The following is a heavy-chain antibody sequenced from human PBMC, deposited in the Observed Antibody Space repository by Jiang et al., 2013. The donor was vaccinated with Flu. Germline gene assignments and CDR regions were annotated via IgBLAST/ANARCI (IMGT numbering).Heavy chain of an antibody. D-gene: IGHD3-10*01. CDR1: GYSFTSYW. J-gene: IGHJ2*01. V-gene: IGHV5-51*01. Sequence: AEVKKPGESLKISCKGSGYSFTSYWIGWVRQMPGKGLEWMGIIYPGDSDTRYSPSFQGQVTISADKSISTAYLQWSSLKASDTAMYYCARTPYGSGSYSGYWYFDLWGRGTLVTVSS. CDR3: ARTPYGSGSYSGYWYFDL. CDR2: IYPGDSDT.